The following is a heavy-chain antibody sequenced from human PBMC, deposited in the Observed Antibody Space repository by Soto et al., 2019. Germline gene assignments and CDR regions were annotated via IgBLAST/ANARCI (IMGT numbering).Heavy chain of an antibody. CDR3: ARDFCSSTSCYSPSTYYYGMDV. J-gene: IGHJ6*02. CDR1: GYTFSSYA. V-gene: IGHV1-69*13. CDR2: IIPIFGTA. Sequence: GASVKVSCKASGYTFSSYAMHWVRQAPGQGLERMGGIIPIFGTANYAQKFQGRVTITADESTSTAYMELSSLRSEDTAVYYCARDFCSSTSCYSPSTYYYGMDVWGQGTTVTVSS. D-gene: IGHD2-2*01.